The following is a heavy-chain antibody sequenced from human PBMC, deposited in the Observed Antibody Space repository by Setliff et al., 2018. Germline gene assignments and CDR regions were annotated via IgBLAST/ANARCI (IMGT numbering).Heavy chain of an antibody. CDR2: IKQDGSEK. CDR3: ARDGGEY. Sequence: SCKASGFTFRSYWMSWVRQAPGKGLEWVANIKQDGSEKYYVDSVKGRFTISRDNAKNSLYLQMNSLRADDTAVYYCARDGGEYWGQGTLVTVSS. J-gene: IGHJ4*02. V-gene: IGHV3-7*01. D-gene: IGHD3-16*01. CDR1: GFTFRSYW.